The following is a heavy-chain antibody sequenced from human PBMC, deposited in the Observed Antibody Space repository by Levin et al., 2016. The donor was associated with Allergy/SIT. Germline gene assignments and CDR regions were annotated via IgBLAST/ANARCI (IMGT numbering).Heavy chain of an antibody. CDR3: ARSITMVRGNWFDP. CDR2: IYHSGST. V-gene: IGHV4-30-2*01. CDR1: GGSISSGGHS. J-gene: IGHJ5*02. D-gene: IGHD3-10*01. Sequence: SETLSLTCAVSGGSISSGGHSWSWIRQPPGKGLEWIGYIYHSGSTYYNPSLKSRITISVDRSKNQFSLKLSSVTAADTAVYYCARSITMVRGNWFDPWGQGTLVTVSS.